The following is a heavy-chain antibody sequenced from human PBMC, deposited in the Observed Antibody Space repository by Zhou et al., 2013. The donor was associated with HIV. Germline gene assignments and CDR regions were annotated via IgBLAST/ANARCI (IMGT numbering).Heavy chain of an antibody. J-gene: IGHJ4*02. Sequence: QVQLVQSGAEVKKPGASVKVSCQASGYTFTTYYMHWVRQAPGQGLEWMGIINPSGGTTTYAQKFQGRVTMTRDTSTSTVYMELSSLRSEDTAVYYCARDKNPTVFDFWGQGTLVTVSS. CDR1: GYTFTTYY. V-gene: IGHV1-46*01. CDR3: ARDKNPTVFDF. CDR2: INPSGGTT.